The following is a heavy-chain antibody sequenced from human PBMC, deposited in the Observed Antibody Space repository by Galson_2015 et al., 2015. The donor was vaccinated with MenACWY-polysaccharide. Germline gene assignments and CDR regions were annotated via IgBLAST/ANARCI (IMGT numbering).Heavy chain of an antibody. D-gene: IGHD1-1*01. CDR2: IIPIFGTA. J-gene: IGHJ4*02. V-gene: IGHV1-69*13. Sequence: SVKVSCKASGGTLSSYAISWVRQAPGQGLEWMGGIIPIFGTANYAQKFQGRVTITADESTSTAYMKLSSLRSEDTAVYYCARGGTTGTTYRLDYWGQGTLVTVSS. CDR1: GGTLSSYA. CDR3: ARGGTTGTTYRLDY.